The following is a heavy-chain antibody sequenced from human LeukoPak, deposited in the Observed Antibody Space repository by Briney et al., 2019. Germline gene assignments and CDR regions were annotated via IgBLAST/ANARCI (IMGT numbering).Heavy chain of an antibody. CDR3: ARVPGWVGATRFDY. CDR2: ISISSSYI. CDR1: GLTFSSYS. D-gene: IGHD1-26*01. J-gene: IGHJ4*02. Sequence: GGSLRLSWAPSGLTFSSYSMNWVRQAPGKGREWVSSISISSSYIYYADSVKGRFTISRDNAKNSLYLQMNSLRAEDTGVYYCARVPGWVGATRFDYSGEGTLGTVSS. V-gene: IGHV3-21*01.